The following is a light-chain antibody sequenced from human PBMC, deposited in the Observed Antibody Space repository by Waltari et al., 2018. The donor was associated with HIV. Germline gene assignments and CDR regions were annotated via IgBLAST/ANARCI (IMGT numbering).Light chain of an antibody. V-gene: IGLV3-9*01. CDR3: QVWDSNTVV. CDR2: RDT. J-gene: IGLJ2*01. CDR1: NIGSKN. Sequence: SFDLTQPVSLLVTLGRTARMTCGGDNIGSKNVHWYHQRPGQAPILVIYRDTNRPSGIPERISASNSDNTATLTITRVQAGDEGHYYCQVWDSNTVVFGGGTELTVL.